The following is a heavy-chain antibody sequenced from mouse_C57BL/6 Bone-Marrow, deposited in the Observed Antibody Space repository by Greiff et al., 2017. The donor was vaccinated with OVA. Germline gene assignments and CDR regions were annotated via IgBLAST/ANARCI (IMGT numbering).Heavy chain of an antibody. CDR1: GFTFSRYA. J-gene: IGHJ2*01. V-gene: IGHV5-9-1*02. D-gene: IGHD2-12*01. CDR3: TRDNYDEENDY. Sequence: DVMLVESGEGLVKPGGSLKLSCAASGFTFSRYAMSWVRQTPEKRLEWVAYISSGGDYIYYADTVKGRFTISRDNARNTLYLQMSSLKSEDTAMYYCTRDNYDEENDYWGQGTTLTVSS. CDR2: ISSGGDYI.